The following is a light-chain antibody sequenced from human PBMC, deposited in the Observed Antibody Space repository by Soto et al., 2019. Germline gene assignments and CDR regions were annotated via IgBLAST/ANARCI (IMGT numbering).Light chain of an antibody. CDR3: QQYNTYSPGT. Sequence: DIQMTQSPSTLSASVGDRVTITCRASQSISSWLAWYQQKPGKAPNLLIYKASSLQSGGPSRFSGSGSGTKFTLTISSVQPDDFATYFCQQYNTYSPGTFGQGTKVEI. CDR2: KAS. V-gene: IGKV1-5*03. J-gene: IGKJ1*01. CDR1: QSISSW.